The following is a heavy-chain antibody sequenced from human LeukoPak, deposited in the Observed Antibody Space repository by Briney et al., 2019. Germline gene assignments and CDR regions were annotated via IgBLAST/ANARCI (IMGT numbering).Heavy chain of an antibody. CDR3: ARKRGGIYDSRALDL. D-gene: IGHD3-22*01. J-gene: IGHJ6*02. CDR1: GFTFSSYG. CDR2: IWYDGSNK. Sequence: PGGSLRLSCAASGFTFSSYGMHWVRQAPGKGLEWVAVIWYDGSNKYYADSVKGRFTISRDNSKNTLYLQMNSLGAEDTAVYYCARKRGGIYDSRALDLWGQGTTVIVSS. V-gene: IGHV3-33*01.